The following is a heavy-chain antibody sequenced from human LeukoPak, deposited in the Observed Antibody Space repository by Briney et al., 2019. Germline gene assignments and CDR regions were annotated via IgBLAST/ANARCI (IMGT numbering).Heavy chain of an antibody. Sequence: GGSLRLSCAGSGVTFSSYAMTWVRQAPGKGLDWGSGISGSGGSTYNADSVKGRFTISRDNSKNTMYLQMNSLRAEDTAVYYCAKDLPGYSSGLYSGWGQGTLVTVSS. J-gene: IGHJ4*02. CDR2: ISGSGGST. D-gene: IGHD6-19*01. V-gene: IGHV3-23*01. CDR3: AKDLPGYSSGLYSG. CDR1: GVTFSSYA.